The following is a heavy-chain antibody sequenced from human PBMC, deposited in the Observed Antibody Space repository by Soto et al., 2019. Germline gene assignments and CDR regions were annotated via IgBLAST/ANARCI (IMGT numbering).Heavy chain of an antibody. CDR1: EGNIVGFY. D-gene: IGHD2-2*02. Sequence: TYTVAEGNIVGFYGSWIRQHAGKGLEWIGRIYTSGSTNYNPSLKSRVTMSVDTSKNQFSLKLSSVTAADTAVYYCARSRSRCSSTSCYTGSWFDPGVQVTVVTVSS. V-gene: IGHV4-4*07. CDR2: IYTSGST. CDR3: ARSRSRCSSTSCYTGSWFDP. J-gene: IGHJ5*02.